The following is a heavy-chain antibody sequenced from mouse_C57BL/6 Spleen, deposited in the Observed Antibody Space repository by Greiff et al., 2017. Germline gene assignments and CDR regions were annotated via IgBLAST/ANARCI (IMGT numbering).Heavy chain of an antibody. J-gene: IGHJ3*01. CDR3: TRDKAY. CDR1: GYTFTDYE. CDR2: IDPETGGT. V-gene: IGHV1-15*01. Sequence: QVQLQQSGAELVRPGASVTLSCKASGYTFTDYEMHWVKQTPVHGLEWIGAIDPETGGTAYNQKFKGKTILTADKSSSTAYMELRSLTSEDSAVYYCTRDKAYWGQGTLVTVSA.